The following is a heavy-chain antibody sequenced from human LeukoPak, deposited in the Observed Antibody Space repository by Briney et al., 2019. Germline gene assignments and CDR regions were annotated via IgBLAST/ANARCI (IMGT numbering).Heavy chain of an antibody. D-gene: IGHD6-13*01. V-gene: IGHV4-34*01. CDR2: INHSGST. CDR1: GFTFSNAW. CDR3: ARGRGIAAAGKPTGYFQH. J-gene: IGHJ1*01. Sequence: KPGGSLRLSCAASGFTFSNAWMSWVRQAPGKGLEWIGEINHSGSTNYNPSLKSRVTISVDTSKNQFSLKLSSVTAADTAVYYCARGRGIAAAGKPTGYFQHWGQGTLVTVSS.